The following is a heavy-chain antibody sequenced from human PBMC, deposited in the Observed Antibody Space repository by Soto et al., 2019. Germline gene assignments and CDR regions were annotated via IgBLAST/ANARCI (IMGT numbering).Heavy chain of an antibody. Sequence: ASVKVSCKVSGYTLTELSMHWVRQAPGKGLEWMGGFDPEDGETIYAQKFQGRVTMTEDTSTDTAYMELSSLRSEDTAVYYCATVKVTYDAFDIWGQGTMVTVSS. V-gene: IGHV1-24*01. J-gene: IGHJ3*02. CDR1: GYTLTELS. CDR3: ATVKVTYDAFDI. CDR2: FDPEDGET.